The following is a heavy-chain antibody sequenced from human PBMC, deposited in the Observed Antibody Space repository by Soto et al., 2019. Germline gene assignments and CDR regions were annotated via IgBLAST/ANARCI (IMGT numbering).Heavy chain of an antibody. Sequence: ASVKVSCKASGYTFTSYGISWVRQAPGQGLEWMGWINANSGDTNYAQKFQGWVTMTRDTSISTAYMELSRLRSDDTAVYYCARDYGDYYGMDVWGQGTTVTVSS. V-gene: IGHV1-2*04. J-gene: IGHJ6*02. CDR2: INANSGDT. CDR1: GYTFTSYG. CDR3: ARDYGDYYGMDV. D-gene: IGHD4-17*01.